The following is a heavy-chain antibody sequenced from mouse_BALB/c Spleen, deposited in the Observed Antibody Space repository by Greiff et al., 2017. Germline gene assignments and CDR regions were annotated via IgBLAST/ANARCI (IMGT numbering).Heavy chain of an antibody. V-gene: IGHV5-17*02. Sequence: EVNVVESGGGLVQPGGSRKLSCAASGFTFSSFGMHWVRQAPEKGLEWVAYISSGSSTIYYADTVKGRFTISRDNPKNTLFLQMTSLRSEDTAMYYCARGSGSSPAWFAYWGQGTLVTVSA. CDR3: ARGSGSSPAWFAY. D-gene: IGHD1-1*01. CDR2: ISSGSSTI. CDR1: GFTFSSFG. J-gene: IGHJ3*01.